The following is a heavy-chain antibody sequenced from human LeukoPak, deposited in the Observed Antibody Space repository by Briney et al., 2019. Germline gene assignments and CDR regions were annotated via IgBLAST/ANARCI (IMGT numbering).Heavy chain of an antibody. CDR2: ISYDGSNK. CDR1: GFTFSSYA. J-gene: IGHJ3*02. CDR3: ASTVVVVAANPGAFDI. D-gene: IGHD2-15*01. Sequence: PGGSLRLSCAASGFTFSSYAMHWVRQAPGKGLEWVAVISYDGSNKYYADSVKGRFTISRDNSKNTLYLQMNSLRAEDTAVYYCASTVVVVAANPGAFDIWGQGTMVTVSS. V-gene: IGHV3-30*04.